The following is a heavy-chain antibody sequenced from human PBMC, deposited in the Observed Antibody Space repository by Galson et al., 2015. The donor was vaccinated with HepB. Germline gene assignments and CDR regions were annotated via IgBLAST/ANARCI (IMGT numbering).Heavy chain of an antibody. CDR1: GFTFSSYA. Sequence: SLRLSCAASGFTFSSYAMSWVRQAPGEGLEWVSAISGSGGSTYYADSVKGRFTISRDNSKNTLYLQMNSLRAEDTAVYYCAKAKYGEDGYFDYWGQGTLVTVSS. J-gene: IGHJ4*02. V-gene: IGHV3-23*01. CDR3: AKAKYGEDGYFDY. D-gene: IGHD2-8*01. CDR2: ISGSGGST.